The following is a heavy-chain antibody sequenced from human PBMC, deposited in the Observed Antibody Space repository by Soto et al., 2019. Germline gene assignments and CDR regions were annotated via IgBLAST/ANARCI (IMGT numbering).Heavy chain of an antibody. CDR3: ARHRGFYDSSGLDY. Sequence: GGSLRLSCAASGFTFSDYYMSWIRQAPGKGLEWVSYISTGGSTVQYPDSVKGRFTISRDNAKNSLYLQMNSLRAEDTAVYYCARHRGFYDSSGLDYWGQGTLVTVSS. CDR1: GFTFSDYY. CDR2: ISTGGSTV. V-gene: IGHV3-11*01. D-gene: IGHD3-22*01. J-gene: IGHJ4*02.